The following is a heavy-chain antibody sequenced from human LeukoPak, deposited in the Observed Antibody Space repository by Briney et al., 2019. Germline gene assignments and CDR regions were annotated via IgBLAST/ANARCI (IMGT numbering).Heavy chain of an antibody. CDR2: IYHSGST. D-gene: IGHD3-10*01. Sequence: SETLSLTCTVSGYSISSGYYWGWIRQPPGKGLEWIGIIYHSGSTYYNPSLKSRVTISLDTSKNQFSLKLSSVTPADTAVYYCARGGYYGSGNDFRFDPWGQGTLVTVSS. J-gene: IGHJ5*02. V-gene: IGHV4-38-2*02. CDR1: GYSISSGYY. CDR3: ARGGYYGSGNDFRFDP.